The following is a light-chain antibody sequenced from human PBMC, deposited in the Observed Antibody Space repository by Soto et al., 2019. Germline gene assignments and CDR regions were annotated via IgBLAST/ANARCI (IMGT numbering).Light chain of an antibody. CDR2: ATS. Sequence: DTQMTQSPSYLSASVGDRISITCRASQTASNYVNWYQQKPGKAPTSLISATSTLQSGVPSRFRGSGSGTDFTLTITSLQPEDFATYYCQQTYTTPRTFGQGTKVAIK. CDR3: QQTYTTPRT. J-gene: IGKJ1*01. CDR1: QTASNY. V-gene: IGKV1-39*01.